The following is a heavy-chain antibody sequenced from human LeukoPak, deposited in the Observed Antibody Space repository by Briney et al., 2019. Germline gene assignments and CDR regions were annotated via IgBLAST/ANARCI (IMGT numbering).Heavy chain of an antibody. V-gene: IGHV3-30*18. CDR3: AKEYDSGGYGANFDY. D-gene: IGHD3-10*01. CDR2: ISYDGSNK. Sequence: GGPLRLSCAASGFTFSSYGMHWVRQAPGKGLEWVAVISYDGSNKYYADSVKGRFTISRDNSKNTLYLQMNSLRAEDTAVYYCAKEYDSGGYGANFDYWGQGTLVTVSS. CDR1: GFTFSSYG. J-gene: IGHJ4*02.